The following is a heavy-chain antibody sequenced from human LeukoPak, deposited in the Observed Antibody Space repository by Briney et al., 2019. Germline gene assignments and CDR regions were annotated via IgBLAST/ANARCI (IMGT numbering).Heavy chain of an antibody. J-gene: IGHJ4*02. CDR3: TRDPESYDILTGYYQYYFDY. Sequence: GGSLRLSRAASGFTFSSYSMNWVRQAPGKGLEWVSSISSSSSYIYYADSVKGRFTISRDNAKNSLYLQMNSLRAEDTAVYYCTRDPESYDILTGYYQYYFDYWGQGTLVTVSS. D-gene: IGHD3-9*01. CDR1: GFTFSSYS. CDR2: ISSSSSYI. V-gene: IGHV3-21*01.